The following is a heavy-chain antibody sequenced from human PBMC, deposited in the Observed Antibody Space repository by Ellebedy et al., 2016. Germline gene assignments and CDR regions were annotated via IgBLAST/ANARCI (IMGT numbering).Heavy chain of an antibody. J-gene: IGHJ4*02. CDR3: ARDARNPTLPVVGVFDC. CDR2: IDQSGST. V-gene: IGHV4-38-2*02. CDR1: GYSISSGYY. D-gene: IGHD2-2*01. Sequence: SETLSLTXTVSGYSISSGYYWGWIRQTPGKGLEWIGSIDQSGSTNYNPSLKSRVTISVDTTKNQVSLKLGSVTAADTAVYYCARDARNPTLPVVGVFDCWGQGTLVTVSS.